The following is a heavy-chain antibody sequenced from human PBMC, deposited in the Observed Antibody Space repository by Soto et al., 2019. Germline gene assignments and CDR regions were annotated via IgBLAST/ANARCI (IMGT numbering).Heavy chain of an antibody. CDR2: INAGNGNT. CDR3: ASGDIVVVPATAYYYYGMDV. J-gene: IGHJ6*02. D-gene: IGHD2-2*01. CDR1: GYTFTSYA. V-gene: IGHV1-3*01. Sequence: ASVKVSCKASGYTFTSYAMHWVRQAPGQRLEWMGWINAGNGNTKYSQKFQGRVTITRDTSTSTAYMELRSLRSDDTAVYYCASGDIVVVPATAYYYYGMDVWGQGTTVTVSS.